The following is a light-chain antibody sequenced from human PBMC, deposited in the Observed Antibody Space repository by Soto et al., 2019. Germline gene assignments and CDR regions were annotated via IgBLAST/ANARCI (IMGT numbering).Light chain of an antibody. J-gene: IGKJ1*01. CDR1: QNIINY. V-gene: IGKV1-39*01. Sequence: QVTQSPSSLSASVGDRVIITCRTSQNIINYLNWYQQKPGEAPELLIYAASTLQGGVPSRFGGSGSGTDFSLTISSLQPEDFATYYCQQSYSFPRTFGQGTKVDIK. CDR2: AAS. CDR3: QQSYSFPRT.